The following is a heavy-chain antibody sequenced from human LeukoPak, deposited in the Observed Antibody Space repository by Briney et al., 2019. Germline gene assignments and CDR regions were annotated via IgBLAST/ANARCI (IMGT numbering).Heavy chain of an antibody. D-gene: IGHD3-22*01. CDR1: GFAFSSYT. CDR3: ARDVYDSSGFGGAFDI. CDR2: ISSSSTYI. V-gene: IGHV3-21*01. J-gene: IGHJ3*02. Sequence: GGSLRLSCAASGFAFSSYTMNWVRQAPGKGLEWVSSISSSSTYIYYADSVKGRFTISRDNAKNSLSLQMNSLRAEDTAVYYCARDVYDSSGFGGAFDIWGQGTMVTVSS.